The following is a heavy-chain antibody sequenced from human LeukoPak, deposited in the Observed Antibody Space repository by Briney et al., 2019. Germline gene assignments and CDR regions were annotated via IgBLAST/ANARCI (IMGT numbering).Heavy chain of an antibody. CDR1: GGSISSGSYY. Sequence: PSETLSLTCTVSGGSISSGSYYWSWIRQPAGKGLEWIGRIYTSGSTNYNPSLKSRVTISVDTSKNQFSLKLSSVTAADTAVYYCARGLTAGGPSGSSFDYWGQGTLVTVSS. D-gene: IGHD3-22*01. CDR3: ARGLTAGGPSGSSFDY. CDR2: IYTSGST. J-gene: IGHJ4*02. V-gene: IGHV4-61*02.